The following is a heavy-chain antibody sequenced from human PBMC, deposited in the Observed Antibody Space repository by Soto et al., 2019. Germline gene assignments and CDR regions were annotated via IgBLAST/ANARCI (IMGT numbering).Heavy chain of an antibody. CDR1: GFSLSNARMG. Sequence: QVTLKESGPVLVKPRETLTLTCTVSGFSLSNARMGVSWIRQPPGKALEWLAHIFSNDGKSYNTSLKSRLTISKDTPKSQVVLTMTNMDPVDTATYYCARIRGEMATIFSDYWGQGTLVTVSS. CDR3: ARIRGEMATIFSDY. D-gene: IGHD5-12*01. CDR2: IFSNDGK. J-gene: IGHJ4*02. V-gene: IGHV2-26*02.